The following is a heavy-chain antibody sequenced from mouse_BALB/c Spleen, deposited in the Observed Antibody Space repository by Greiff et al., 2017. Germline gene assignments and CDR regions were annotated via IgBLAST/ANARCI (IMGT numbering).Heavy chain of an antibody. CDR1: GYSFTDYN. CDR2: IDPYNGGT. D-gene: IGHD1-2*01. CDR3: ASGSLLRLHYAMDY. Sequence: VHVKQSRPELVKPGASVKVSCKASGYSFTDYNMYWVKQSHGKSLEWIGYIDPYNGGTSYNQKFKGKATLTVDKSSSTAFMHLNSLTSEDSAVYYCASGSLLRLHYAMDYWGQGTSVTVSS. J-gene: IGHJ4*01. V-gene: IGHV1S135*01.